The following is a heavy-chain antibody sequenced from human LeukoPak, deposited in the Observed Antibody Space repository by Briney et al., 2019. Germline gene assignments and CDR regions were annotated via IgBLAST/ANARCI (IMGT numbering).Heavy chain of an antibody. CDR3: ARGGATRGRFEN. Sequence: HPGGSLRLSCAASGFPYDVQTMSWVRQAPGKGLDWVASMREDGSVIHYVDSVRGRFTISRDNSKNSLYLQMNSLRAEDTAVYYCARGGATRGRFENWGQGTPVTVSS. J-gene: IGHJ4*02. V-gene: IGHV3-7*01. D-gene: IGHD1-26*01. CDR1: GFPYDVQT. CDR2: MREDGSVI.